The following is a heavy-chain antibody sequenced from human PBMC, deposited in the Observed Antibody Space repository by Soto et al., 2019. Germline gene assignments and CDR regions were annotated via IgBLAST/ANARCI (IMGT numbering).Heavy chain of an antibody. Sequence: GGPLRLSCVVSGFSFSSVWMTWVRQAPGKGLECVANIKYDGSEEYYVDSVKGRFTISRDNAKNSLYLQMNSLRDEDSAVYYCTKGYYYDTCGYLDSWGQGTLVTVSS. CDR3: TKGYYYDTCGYLDS. J-gene: IGHJ4*02. V-gene: IGHV3-7*01. CDR2: IKYDGSEE. CDR1: GFSFSSVW. D-gene: IGHD3-22*01.